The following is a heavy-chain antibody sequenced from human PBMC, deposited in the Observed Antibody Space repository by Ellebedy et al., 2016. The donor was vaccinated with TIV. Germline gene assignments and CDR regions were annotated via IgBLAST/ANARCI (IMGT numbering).Heavy chain of an antibody. CDR2: ISSSSNYM. J-gene: IGHJ4*02. CDR3: ARHTGATRQSDS. V-gene: IGHV3-21*01. D-gene: IGHD1-26*01. Sequence: GESLKISCVGSGFTFSSYSMNWVRQAPGKGLEWVSSISSSSNYMPYADSVKGRFTISRDNAKNSLYLQMNSLRAEDTAVYYCARHTGATRQSDSWGQGTLVTVSS. CDR1: GFTFSSYS.